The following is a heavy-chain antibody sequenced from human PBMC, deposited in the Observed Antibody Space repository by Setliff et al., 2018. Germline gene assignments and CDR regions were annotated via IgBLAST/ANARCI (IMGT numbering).Heavy chain of an antibody. J-gene: IGHJ3*02. D-gene: IGHD1-1*01. Sequence: NPSETLSLTCTVYGASFSNYYWGWVRQPPGKGLEWFGEINHSGSGDYNPSFKGRVTISVDTSKKQFSLTLTSVTAADTALYYCRQAVVGRDVFDIWGQGTVVTVSS. V-gene: IGHV4-34*01. CDR1: GASFSNYY. CDR3: RQAVVGRDVFDI. CDR2: INHSGSG.